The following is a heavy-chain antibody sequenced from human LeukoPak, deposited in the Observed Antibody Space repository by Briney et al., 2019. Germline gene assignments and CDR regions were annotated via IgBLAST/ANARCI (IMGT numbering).Heavy chain of an antibody. CDR2: IYYSGST. Sequence: SETLSLTCTVSGGSISSYYWSWIRQPPGKGLEWIGYIYYSGSTNYNPSLKSRVTISVDTSKNQFSLKLSSVTAADTAVYYCARQEFYWYFDLWGRGTLVTVSS. J-gene: IGHJ2*01. CDR3: ARQEFYWYFDL. CDR1: GGSISSYY. D-gene: IGHD3-10*01. V-gene: IGHV4-59*01.